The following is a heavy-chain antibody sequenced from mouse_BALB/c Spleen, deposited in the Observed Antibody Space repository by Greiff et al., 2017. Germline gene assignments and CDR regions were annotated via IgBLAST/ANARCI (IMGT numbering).Heavy chain of an antibody. CDR1: GYTFTNYW. D-gene: IGHD2-14*01. Sequence: QVQLQQSGAELMKPGASVKISCKAAGYTFTNYWIGWVKQRPGHGLEWIGDIYPGGGYTNYNEKFKGKATLTADTSSSTAYMQLSSLTSEDSAIYYCARGGRYDEGFAYWGQGTLVTVSA. J-gene: IGHJ3*01. V-gene: IGHV1-63*02. CDR2: IYPGGGYT. CDR3: ARGGRYDEGFAY.